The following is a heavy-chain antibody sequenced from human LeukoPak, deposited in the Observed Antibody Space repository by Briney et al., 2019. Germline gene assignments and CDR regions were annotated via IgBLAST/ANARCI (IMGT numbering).Heavy chain of an antibody. CDR2: IIPIFGTA. V-gene: IGHV1-69*01. D-gene: IGHD2-15*01. CDR3: ARAAALSRSVVAARNWFDP. J-gene: IGHJ5*02. Sequence: ASVEVSCKASGGTFSSYAISWVRQAPGQGLEWMGGIIPIFGTANYAQKFQGRVTITADESTSTAYMELSSLRSEDTAVYYCARAAALSRSVVAARNWFDPWGQGTLVTVSS. CDR1: GGTFSSYA.